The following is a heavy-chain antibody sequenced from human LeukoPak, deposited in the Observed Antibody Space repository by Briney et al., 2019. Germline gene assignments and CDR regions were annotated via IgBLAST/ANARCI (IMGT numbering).Heavy chain of an antibody. CDR3: ATDRGWRTSGYYLYYFEY. V-gene: IGHV3-74*01. J-gene: IGHJ4*02. D-gene: IGHD3-3*01. CDR1: GFTLSSYW. Sequence: GGSLRLSCAASGFTLSSYWMHWVRQVPGKGLVWVSRIKSDGSDTRYADSVKGRFTISRDNAKNSLYLQMSSLRAEDTAVYYCATDRGWRTSGYYLYYFEYWGQGTLVTYSS. CDR2: IKSDGSDT.